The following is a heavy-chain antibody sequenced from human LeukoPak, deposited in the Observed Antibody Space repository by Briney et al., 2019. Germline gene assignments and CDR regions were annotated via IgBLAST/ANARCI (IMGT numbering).Heavy chain of an antibody. V-gene: IGHV4-39*01. CDR2: IYCSGST. CDR3: ARQRADILTGYYRSNWFDP. CDR1: GGSISSSSYY. D-gene: IGHD3-9*01. J-gene: IGHJ5*02. Sequence: SETLSLTCTVSGGSISSSSYYWGWIRQPPGKGLEWIGSIYCSGSTYYNPSLKSRFTISVDTSKNQFSLKLSSVTAADTAVYYCARQRADILTGYYRSNWFDPWGQGTLVTVSS.